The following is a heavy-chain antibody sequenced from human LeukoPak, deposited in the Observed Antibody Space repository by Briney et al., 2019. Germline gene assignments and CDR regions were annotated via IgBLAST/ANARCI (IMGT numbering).Heavy chain of an antibody. Sequence: PGGSLRLSCAASGFTFSNYALTWVRQAPGKGLEWVSTISGSGDRTYYSDSVKGRFTISRDNAKDTLFLQMRIPRDEETAFYYXXXXLYXYXDYXFLDSWGQGTLVTVSS. J-gene: IGHJ5*01. CDR2: ISGSGDRT. CDR1: GFTFSNYA. V-gene: IGHV3-23*01. D-gene: IGHD4-17*01. CDR3: XXXLYXYXDYXFLDS.